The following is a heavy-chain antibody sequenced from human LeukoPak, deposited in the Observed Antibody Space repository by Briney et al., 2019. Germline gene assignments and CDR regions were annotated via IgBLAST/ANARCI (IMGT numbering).Heavy chain of an antibody. CDR3: AAGSYCNDKPLEN. V-gene: IGHV3-20*01. Sequence: GGALRLACAASGFTFDDYGMSWVRQAPGKGVEWVYGINWNGGSTAYADCVKGRFNIPRDNAKNYVYVQTNSLRAERTALYQCAAGSYCNDKPLENWGQGTLVTVSS. D-gene: IGHD2/OR15-2a*01. CDR2: INWNGGST. CDR1: GFTFDDYG. J-gene: IGHJ4*02.